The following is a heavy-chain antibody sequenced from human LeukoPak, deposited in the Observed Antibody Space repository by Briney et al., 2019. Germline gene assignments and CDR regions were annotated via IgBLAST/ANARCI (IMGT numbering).Heavy chain of an antibody. D-gene: IGHD3-10*01. J-gene: IGHJ6*03. CDR1: GFTFDDYW. Sequence: GGSLRLSCGASGFTFDDYWMSWVRQAPGQGLEWVANINQDGSEKYYLDSAKGRFTISRDNARNSLYLQMNSLRAEDTAVYYCARVSITMVRGVHYYMDVWGKGTTVTVSS. V-gene: IGHV3-7*01. CDR3: ARVSITMVRGVHYYMDV. CDR2: INQDGSEK.